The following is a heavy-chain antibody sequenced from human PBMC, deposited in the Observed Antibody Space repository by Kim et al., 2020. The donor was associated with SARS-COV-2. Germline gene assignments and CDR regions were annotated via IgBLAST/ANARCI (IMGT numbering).Heavy chain of an antibody. J-gene: IGHJ4*01. Sequence: GGSLRLSCATSGFTFNAYAIHWVRQAPGKGLDWVALIWFDGSKVYYSESVQGRFTISRDNSKNTVYLQMNTLRAEHTPLYYFVIDRTTSRTGYPIDYSG. V-gene: IGHV3-30*02. CDR3: VIDRTTSRTGYPIDY. D-gene: IGHD2-8*02. CDR2: IWFDGSKV. CDR1: GFTFNAYA.